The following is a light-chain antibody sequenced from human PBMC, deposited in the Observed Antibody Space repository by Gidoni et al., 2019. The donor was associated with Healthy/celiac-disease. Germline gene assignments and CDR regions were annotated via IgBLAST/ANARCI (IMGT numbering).Light chain of an antibody. J-gene: IGKJ4*01. CDR2: KAS. CDR1: QSISSW. CDR3: QQYNSYSPLT. Sequence: IQMTPSPSTLSASVGDRVTITCRASQSISSWLAWYQQKPGKAPKLLIYKASSLESGVPSRFSGSGSGTEFTLTISSLQPDDFATYYCQQYNSYSPLTFGGGTKVEIK. V-gene: IGKV1-5*03.